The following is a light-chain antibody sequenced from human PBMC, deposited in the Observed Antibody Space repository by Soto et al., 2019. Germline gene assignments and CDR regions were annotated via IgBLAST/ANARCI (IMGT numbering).Light chain of an antibody. V-gene: IGKV1-5*03. CDR3: QQYNSYLFT. Sequence: DIQMTQSPSTLSASVGDRVTITCRASQGISSWLAWCQQKPGKAPKLLIYKASSLESGVPSRFSGSGSGTEFTLTISSLQPDDFATYYCQQYNSYLFTFGPGTKVDIK. CDR2: KAS. J-gene: IGKJ3*01. CDR1: QGISSW.